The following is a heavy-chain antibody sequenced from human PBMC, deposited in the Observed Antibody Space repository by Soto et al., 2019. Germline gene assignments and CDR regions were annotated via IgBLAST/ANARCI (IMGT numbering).Heavy chain of an antibody. CDR3: TSDTFGGRGS. J-gene: IGHJ5*02. Sequence: GGSLRLSCAASGFAFSSYWMHWVRQAPGKGLVWVSRIDPYETGINYADSVKGRFTISRDNAKNTLYLQMNSLRAEDTAVYYCTSDTFGGRGSWGQGTLVTVSS. D-gene: IGHD2-15*01. V-gene: IGHV3-74*01. CDR2: IDPYETGI. CDR1: GFAFSSYW.